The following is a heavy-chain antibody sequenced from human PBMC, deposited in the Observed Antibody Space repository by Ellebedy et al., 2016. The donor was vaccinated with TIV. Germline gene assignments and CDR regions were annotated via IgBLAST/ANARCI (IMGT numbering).Heavy chain of an antibody. V-gene: IGHV1-46*01. Sequence: ASVKVSCKASGYTFTSYFLYWVRQTPGQGLEWMGMINPTSGNSNFAQKFQDRVTVTRDTSTSTVYMELSSLRSADTAEYYCARGDNYFYDSSGYYYSYWGQGTLVTVSS. CDR1: GYTFTSYF. CDR2: INPTSGNS. CDR3: ARGDNYFYDSSGYYYSY. J-gene: IGHJ4*02. D-gene: IGHD3-22*01.